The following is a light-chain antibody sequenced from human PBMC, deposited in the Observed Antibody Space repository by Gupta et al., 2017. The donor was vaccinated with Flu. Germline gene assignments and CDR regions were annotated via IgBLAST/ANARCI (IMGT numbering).Light chain of an antibody. Sequence: DIQMTQSPSSLSASVGDRVTITCRASQSISSYLNWYQQKPGKAPKLLIYAASSLQSGVPSRFSGSGSGTDFTLTISSRQQEDFATYYCQQSDSTPLYSFGQGTXLEIK. J-gene: IGKJ2*03. CDR1: QSISSY. CDR3: QQSDSTPLYS. V-gene: IGKV1-39*01. CDR2: AAS.